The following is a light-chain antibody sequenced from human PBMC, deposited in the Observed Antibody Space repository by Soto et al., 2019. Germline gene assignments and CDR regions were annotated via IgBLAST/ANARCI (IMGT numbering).Light chain of an antibody. CDR3: QAYDSILSVV. Sequence: QSVLTKPPSVSGAPAQRVTISCTGSSSNIGAAYDVHWYQHLPGTAPKLLIYGNNNRPSGVPDRFSGSKSGTSASLAITGLQAEDEADYYCQAYDSILSVVFGGGTEVTVL. J-gene: IGLJ2*01. CDR2: GNN. CDR1: SSNIGAAYD. V-gene: IGLV1-40*01.